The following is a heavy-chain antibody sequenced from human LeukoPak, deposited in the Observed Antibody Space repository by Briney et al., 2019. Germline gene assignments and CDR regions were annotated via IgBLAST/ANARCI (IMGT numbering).Heavy chain of an antibody. CDR3: AKVCTVGATCMDV. D-gene: IGHD1-26*01. Sequence: GGSLRLSCAASGFTFSSYGMHWVRQAPGKGLEWVAVISYDGSNKYYAGSVKGRFTISRDNSKNTLYLQMNSLRAEDTAVYYCAKVCTVGATCMDVWGQGTTVTVSS. CDR2: ISYDGSNK. V-gene: IGHV3-30*18. CDR1: GFTFSSYG. J-gene: IGHJ6*02.